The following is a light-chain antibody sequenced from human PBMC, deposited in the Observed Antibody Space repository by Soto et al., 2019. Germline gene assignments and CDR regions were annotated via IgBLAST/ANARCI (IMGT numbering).Light chain of an antibody. CDR1: SSDVGGYNY. CDR3: SSYTSSSPL. V-gene: IGLV2-14*01. J-gene: IGLJ1*01. CDR2: EVS. Sequence: QSVLTQPASVSGSPGQASTISCTGTSSDVGGYNYVSWYQQHPGKAPKLMIYEVSNRPSGVSNRFSGSKSGNTASLTISVLQAEDDAYYYCSSYTSSSPLFGTGTKVTVL.